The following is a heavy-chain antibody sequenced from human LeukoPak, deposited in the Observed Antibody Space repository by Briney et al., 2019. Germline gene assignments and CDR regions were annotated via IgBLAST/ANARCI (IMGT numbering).Heavy chain of an antibody. D-gene: IGHD5-12*01. CDR3: ASLYSGYNVIDS. Sequence: ASVKVSCKASGYTFTSYGISWVRQAPGQGLEWMGWIKFNSGGTKFAQKFQGRVTMTRDTSISTAYMELSRLRSDDTAVYFCASLYSGYNVIDSWGQGTLVTVSS. V-gene: IGHV1-2*02. J-gene: IGHJ4*02. CDR1: GYTFTSYG. CDR2: IKFNSGGT.